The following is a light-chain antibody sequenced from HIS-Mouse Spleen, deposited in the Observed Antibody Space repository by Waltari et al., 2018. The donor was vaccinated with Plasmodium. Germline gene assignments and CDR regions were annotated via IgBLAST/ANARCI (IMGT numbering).Light chain of an antibody. CDR2: EDS. CDR1: ALPNNY. CDR3: YSTDSSGNHRV. V-gene: IGLV3-10*01. J-gene: IGLJ3*02. Sequence: SYELTQPPSVSVSPGQTARTTCPGDALPNNYAYWYQQKSGQAPVLVIYEDSKRPSGIPERVSGSSSGTMATLTISGAQVEDEADYYCYSTDSSGNHRVFGGGTKLTVL.